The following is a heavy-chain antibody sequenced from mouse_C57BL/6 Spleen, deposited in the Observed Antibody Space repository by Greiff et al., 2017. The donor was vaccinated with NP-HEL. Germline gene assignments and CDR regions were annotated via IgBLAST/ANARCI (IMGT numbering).Heavy chain of an antibody. CDR2: ISSGGDYI. Sequence: EVKLMESGEGLVKPGGSLKLSCAASGFTFSSYAMSWVRQTPEKRLEWVAYISSGGDYIYYADTVKGRFTISRDNARNTLYLQMSSLKSEDTAMYYCTRDGDYYGSSYDYWGQGTLVTVSA. D-gene: IGHD1-1*01. J-gene: IGHJ3*01. V-gene: IGHV5-9-1*02. CDR3: TRDGDYYGSSYDY. CDR1: GFTFSSYA.